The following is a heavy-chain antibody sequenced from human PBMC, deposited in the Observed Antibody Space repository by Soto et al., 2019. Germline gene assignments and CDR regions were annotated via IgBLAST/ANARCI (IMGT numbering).Heavy chain of an antibody. CDR2: IIPILGIA. D-gene: IGHD2-21*02. J-gene: IGHJ4*02. CDR3: ARGGGDYVDFVY. Sequence: QVQLVQSGAEVKKPGSSVKVSCKASGGTFSSYTINWVRQAPGQGLEWMGRIIPILGIANYAQKFQGRVTITADKSTSTAYMELSSLRSEDTAVYYCARGGGDYVDFVYWGQGTLVTVSS. V-gene: IGHV1-69*02. CDR1: GGTFSSYT.